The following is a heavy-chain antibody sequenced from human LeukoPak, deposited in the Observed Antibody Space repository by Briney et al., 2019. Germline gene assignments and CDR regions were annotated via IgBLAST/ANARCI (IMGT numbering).Heavy chain of an antibody. J-gene: IGHJ6*04. CDR2: IYDSGST. CDR1: GVSFSSGGYS. CDR3: AREVVVPAAMSVGYYYYGMGV. V-gene: IGHV4-30-2*06. D-gene: IGHD2-2*01. Sequence: SQTLSLTCAVSGVSFSSGGYSWIWIRQSPGQGLEWIVYIYDSGSTYYNPSLNSRITISVDRYKTQFSLKLSSVTVADTAVYFRAREVVVPAAMSVGYYYYGMGVWGKGTTVTVSS.